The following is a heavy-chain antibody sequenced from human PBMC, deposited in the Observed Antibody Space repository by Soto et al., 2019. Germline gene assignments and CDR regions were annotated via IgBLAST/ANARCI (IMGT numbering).Heavy chain of an antibody. CDR1: GGSFSGYY. J-gene: IGHJ4*02. V-gene: IGHV4-34*01. Sequence: QVQLQQWGAGLLKPSETLSLTCAVYGGSFSGYYWSWIRQPPGKGLEWIGEVNHSGSTSYNSSLKGRVTISVDTSKNQFSLKLSSVTAADTAVYYCARLHIHGGLDYWGQGTLLTVSS. D-gene: IGHD3-10*01. CDR3: ARLHIHGGLDY. CDR2: VNHSGST.